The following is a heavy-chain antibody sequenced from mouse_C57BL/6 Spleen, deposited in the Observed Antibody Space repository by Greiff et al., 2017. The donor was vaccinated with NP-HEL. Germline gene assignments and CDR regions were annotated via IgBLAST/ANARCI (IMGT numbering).Heavy chain of an antibody. CDR3: ARRDYYGSSPWYFDV. V-gene: IGHV1-52*01. D-gene: IGHD1-1*01. J-gene: IGHJ1*03. Sequence: QVQLQQPGAELVRPGSSVKLSCKASGYTFTSYWMHWVKQRPIQRLEWIGNIDPSDSETHYNQKFKDKATLTVDKSSSTAYMQLSSLTSEDSAVYYCARRDYYGSSPWYFDVWGTGTTVTVSS. CDR2: IDPSDSET. CDR1: GYTFTSYW.